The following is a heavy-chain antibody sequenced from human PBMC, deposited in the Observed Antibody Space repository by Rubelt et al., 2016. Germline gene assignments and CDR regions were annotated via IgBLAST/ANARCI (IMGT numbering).Heavy chain of an antibody. J-gene: IGHJ4*02. D-gene: IGHD5-18*01. CDR2: ISAYNGNT. V-gene: IGHV1-3*01. CDR3: ARDLTGFYSYGLLDY. Sequence: GQGLEWMGWISAYNGNTNYAQKFPGRVTITRDTSASTAYMELSSLRSEDTAVYYCARDLTGFYSYGLLDYWGQGTLGTVAS.